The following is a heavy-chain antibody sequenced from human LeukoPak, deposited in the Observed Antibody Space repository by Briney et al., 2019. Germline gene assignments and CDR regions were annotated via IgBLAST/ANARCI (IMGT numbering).Heavy chain of an antibody. J-gene: IGHJ3*02. CDR2: ISSSSSTI. CDR1: GFTFSSYS. V-gene: IGHV3-48*01. Sequence: GGSLRLSCAAPGFTFSSYSMNWVRQAPGKGLEWVSYISSSSSTIYYADSVKGRFTISRDNAKNSLYLQMNSLRAEDTAVYYCARDLVPAAMRSDAFDIWGQGTMVTVSS. D-gene: IGHD2-2*01. CDR3: ARDLVPAAMRSDAFDI.